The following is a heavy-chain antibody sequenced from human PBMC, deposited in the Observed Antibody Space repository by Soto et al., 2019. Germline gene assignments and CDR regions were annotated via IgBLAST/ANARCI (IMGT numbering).Heavy chain of an antibody. D-gene: IGHD3-22*01. Sequence: LRLSCAASGFTVSSNYMSWVRQAPGKGLEWVSVIYSGGSTYYADSVKGRFTISRDNSKNTLYLQMNSLRAEDTAVYYCARYYYDSSGYFDYWGQGTLVTVSS. CDR3: ARYYYDSSGYFDY. J-gene: IGHJ4*02. CDR2: IYSGGST. V-gene: IGHV3-53*01. CDR1: GFTVSSNY.